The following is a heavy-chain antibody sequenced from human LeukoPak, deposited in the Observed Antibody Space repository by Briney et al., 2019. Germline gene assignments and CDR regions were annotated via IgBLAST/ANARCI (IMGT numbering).Heavy chain of an antibody. J-gene: IGHJ6*03. Sequence: PGGSLKLSCAASGFTFSNYWMTWVRQAPGKGLEWVANIKHDGSEDYYLDSVKGRFTISRDNAKSSMWLQMNSLRDEDTALYYCAKGIRQLGNYYYYMDVWGKGTTVTVSS. CDR3: AKGIRQLGNYYYYMDV. CDR1: GFTFSNYW. V-gene: IGHV3-7*03. CDR2: IKHDGSED. D-gene: IGHD7-27*01.